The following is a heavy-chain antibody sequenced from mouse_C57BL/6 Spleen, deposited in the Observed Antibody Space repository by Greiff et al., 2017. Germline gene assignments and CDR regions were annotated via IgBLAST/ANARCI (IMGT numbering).Heavy chain of an antibody. CDR2: IWSDGST. D-gene: IGHD2-10*01. Sequence: VKLMESGPGLVAPSQSLSITCTASGFSLTSYGVHWVRQPPGKGLEWLGVIWSDGSTTYNSALKSSLCIIKDNSKSQVFLKMNSLQTDDAAVYYYARGPAYYEAAMDYWGQGTSVTVSS. J-gene: IGHJ4*01. V-gene: IGHV2-6*02. CDR3: ARGPAYYEAAMDY. CDR1: GFSLTSYG.